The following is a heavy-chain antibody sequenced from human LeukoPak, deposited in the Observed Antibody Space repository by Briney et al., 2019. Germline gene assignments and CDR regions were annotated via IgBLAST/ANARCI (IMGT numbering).Heavy chain of an antibody. D-gene: IGHD2-2*01. CDR1: GLSFSSYA. CDR2: ISGSAGST. Sequence: GGSLRLSCAASGLSFSSYAMSWVRQAPGKGLEWVSAISGSAGSTYYADSVKGRFTISRDNSKNTLYLQVNSLRAEDTAVYYCARDFNYCSGPNCYDAFDFWGQGTTVTVSS. CDR3: ARDFNYCSGPNCYDAFDF. J-gene: IGHJ3*01. V-gene: IGHV3-23*01.